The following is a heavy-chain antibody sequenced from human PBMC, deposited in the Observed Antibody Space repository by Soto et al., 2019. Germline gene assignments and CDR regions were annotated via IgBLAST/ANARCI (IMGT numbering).Heavy chain of an antibody. V-gene: IGHV1-69*06. D-gene: IGHD3-3*01. Sequence: QVQLVQSGAEVKKPGSSVKVSCKASGGTFSSYAISWVRQAPGQGLEWMGGIIPIFGTANYAQKFQGRVTITADNSTSTAYMELSSLRSEDTAVYYCARDLERAVDFWSGYYTRGAFDIWGQGTMVTVSS. J-gene: IGHJ3*02. CDR3: ARDLERAVDFWSGYYTRGAFDI. CDR2: IIPIFGTA. CDR1: GGTFSSYA.